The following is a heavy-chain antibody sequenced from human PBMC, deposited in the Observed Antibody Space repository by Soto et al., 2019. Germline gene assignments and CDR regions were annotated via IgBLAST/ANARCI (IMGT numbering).Heavy chain of an antibody. V-gene: IGHV4-34*01. J-gene: IGHJ4*02. CDR2: INHSGST. CDR3: ARGVKSDFDY. CDR1: GGSFSGYY. Sequence: QVQLQQWGAGLLKPSETLSLTCAVYGGSFSGYYWSWIRQPPGKGLEWIGEINHSGSTNYNPSLKSRVTISVDTSKNQFSLKLSSVTAADTAVYYCARGVKSDFDYWGQGTLVTVSS.